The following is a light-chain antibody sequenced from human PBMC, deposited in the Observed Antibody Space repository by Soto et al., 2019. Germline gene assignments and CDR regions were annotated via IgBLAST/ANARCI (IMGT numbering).Light chain of an antibody. CDR2: LNSDGSH. Sequence: QPVLTQSPSASASLGASVKLTCTLSSGHSSYAIAWHQQQPEKGPRYLMKLNSDGSHTKGDGIPDRFSGSSSGAERDLTIPSLQSEDEADYCCQSWGTGGVVFGGGTQLTVL. V-gene: IGLV4-69*01. CDR3: QSWGTGGVV. CDR1: SGHSSYA. J-gene: IGLJ3*02.